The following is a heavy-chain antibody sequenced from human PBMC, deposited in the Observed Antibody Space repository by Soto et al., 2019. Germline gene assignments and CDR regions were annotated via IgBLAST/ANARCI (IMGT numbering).Heavy chain of an antibody. D-gene: IGHD6-13*01. CDR2: IRSKAYGGTT. J-gene: IGHJ4*02. V-gene: IGHV3-49*03. CDR3: TREKLAAAGQFDY. Sequence: GGSLRLSCTASGFTFGDYAMSWFRQAPGKGPEWVGFIRSKAYGGTTEYAASVKGRFTISRVDSKSIAYLQMNSLKTEDTAVYYCTREKLAAAGQFDYGGQGTLVTVSS. CDR1: GFTFGDYA.